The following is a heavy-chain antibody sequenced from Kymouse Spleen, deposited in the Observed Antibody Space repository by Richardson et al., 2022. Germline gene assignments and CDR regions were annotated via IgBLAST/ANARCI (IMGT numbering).Heavy chain of an antibody. CDR3: ARLSYPYYYYYGMDV. CDR1: GYSFTSYW. V-gene: IGHV5-51*01. Sequence: EVQLVQSGAEVKKPGESLKISCKGSGYSFTSYWIGWVRQMPGKGLEWMGIIYPGDSDTRYSPSFQGQVTISADKSISTAYLQWSSLKASDTAMYYCARLSYPYYYYYGMDVWGQGTTVTVSS. J-gene: IGHJ6*02. CDR2: IYPGDSDT. D-gene: IGHD1-26*01.